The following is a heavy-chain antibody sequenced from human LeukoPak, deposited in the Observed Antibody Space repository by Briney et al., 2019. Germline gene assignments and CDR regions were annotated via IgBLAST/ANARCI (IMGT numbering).Heavy chain of an antibody. D-gene: IGHD6-13*01. CDR2: MNPNSGAT. Sequence: ASVKVSCKASGYTFTSYDFNWLRQATGQGPEWMGWMNPNSGATGYAQKFQGRITMTRSASINTAYMELTDLRSEDTAVYYCAKTRPLDSSSWSHGDYWGQGTLVTVSS. CDR3: AKTRPLDSSSWSHGDY. V-gene: IGHV1-8*01. J-gene: IGHJ4*02. CDR1: GYTFTSYD.